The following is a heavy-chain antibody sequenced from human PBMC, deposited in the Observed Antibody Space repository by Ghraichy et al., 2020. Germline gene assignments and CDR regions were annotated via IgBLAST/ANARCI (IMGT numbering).Heavy chain of an antibody. Sequence: SETLSLTCAVSGGSISSGGYSWSWIRQPPGKGLEWIGYIYHSGSTYYNPSLKSRVTISVDRSKNQFSLKLSSVTAADTAVYYCAGTYYYDSSDPYHDYWGQGTLVTVSS. V-gene: IGHV4-30-2*01. CDR1: GGSISSGGYS. CDR3: AGTYYYDSSDPYHDY. CDR2: IYHSGST. D-gene: IGHD3-22*01. J-gene: IGHJ4*02.